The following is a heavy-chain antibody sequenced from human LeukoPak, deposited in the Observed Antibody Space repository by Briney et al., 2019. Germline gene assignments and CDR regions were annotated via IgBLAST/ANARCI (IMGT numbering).Heavy chain of an antibody. CDR2: ISWNSGSI. CDR1: GFTFAVYA. V-gene: IGHV3-9*01. CDR3: AKDDNYGN. D-gene: IGHD4-17*01. J-gene: IGHJ4*02. Sequence: GGSLRLSCAASGFTFAVYAMRWVRQAPGEGLEWVSGISWNSGSIGYADSVKGRFTISRDNAKNSLYLQMNSLRAEDAALYYCAKDDNYGNWGQGTLVTVSS.